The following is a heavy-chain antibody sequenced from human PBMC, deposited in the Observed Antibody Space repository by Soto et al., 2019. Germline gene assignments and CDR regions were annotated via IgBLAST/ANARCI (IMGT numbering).Heavy chain of an antibody. CDR3: ATSNWFDP. Sequence: SETLSLTCTVSGGSISSHYWSWIRQPPGKGLEWIGYIYYTGSINYNPSLKSRVTISVDTSRNQFSLKLSSVTAADTAVYYCATSNWFDPWGQGTPVTVSS. V-gene: IGHV4-59*08. J-gene: IGHJ5*02. CDR1: GGSISSHY. CDR2: IYYTGSI.